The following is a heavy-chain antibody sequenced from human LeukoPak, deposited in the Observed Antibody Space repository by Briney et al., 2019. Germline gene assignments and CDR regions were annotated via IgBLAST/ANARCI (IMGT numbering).Heavy chain of an antibody. D-gene: IGHD4-17*01. CDR1: GYTFTSYD. CDR3: ARVQPPTVTTIDY. Sequence: ASVTVSCTASGYTFTSYDINWVRQATGQGLEWMGWMNPNSGNTGYAQKFQGRVTMTRNTSISTAYMELSSLRSEDTAVYYCARVQPPTVTTIDYWGQGTLVTVSS. CDR2: MNPNSGNT. J-gene: IGHJ4*02. V-gene: IGHV1-8*01.